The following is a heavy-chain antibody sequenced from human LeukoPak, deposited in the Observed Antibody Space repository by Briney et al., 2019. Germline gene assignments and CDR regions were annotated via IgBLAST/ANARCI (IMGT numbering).Heavy chain of an antibody. J-gene: IGHJ4*02. CDR3: AKGVGEFGFRFDS. CDR1: GFTFSIYA. Sequence: GGSLRLSCEASGFTFSIYAMSWVRQAPGKGLEWLSIMSGAGGRIEYADSVKGRFTISRDNSRNTVYLHMNSLRAEDTAVYYCAKGVGEFGFRFDSWGQGTLVTVSS. D-gene: IGHD3-16*01. V-gene: IGHV3-23*01. CDR2: MSGAGGRI.